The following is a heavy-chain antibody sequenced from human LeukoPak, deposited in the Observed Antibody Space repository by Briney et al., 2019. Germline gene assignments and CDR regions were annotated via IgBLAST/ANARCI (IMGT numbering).Heavy chain of an antibody. Sequence: ASVKVSCKASGYTFTGNYMHWVRQAPGQGLEWMGWINPNSGGTNYAQKFQGRVTMTRDTSISTAYMELSRLRSDDTAVYYCARGLYYEQQLVTDSGWFDPWGQGTLVTVSS. D-gene: IGHD6-13*01. CDR2: INPNSGGT. V-gene: IGHV1-2*02. CDR3: ARGLYYEQQLVTDSGWFDP. J-gene: IGHJ5*02. CDR1: GYTFTGNY.